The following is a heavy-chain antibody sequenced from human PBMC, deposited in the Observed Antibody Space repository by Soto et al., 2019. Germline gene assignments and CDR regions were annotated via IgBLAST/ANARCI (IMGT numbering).Heavy chain of an antibody. V-gene: IGHV1-3*01. J-gene: IGHJ6*02. CDR3: AATPGYYYGMDV. CDR2: INAGNGNT. Sequence: AAVKVSCKASGYTFTSYAMHWVRQAPGQRLEWMGWINAGNGNTKYSQKFQGRVTITRDTSASTAYMELSSLRSEDTAVYYCAATPGYYYGMDVWGQGTTVTVFS. CDR1: GYTFTSYA.